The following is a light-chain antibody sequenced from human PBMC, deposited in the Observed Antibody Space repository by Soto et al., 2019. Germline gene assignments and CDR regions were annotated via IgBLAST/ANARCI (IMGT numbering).Light chain of an antibody. CDR1: SSDVGGYNY. CDR3: SSYAGRNNFV. J-gene: IGLJ1*01. CDR2: EVS. Sequence: QSVLTQPPSASGSPGQSVTISCTGTSSDVGGYNYVSWYQQHPGKAPKLMIYEVSERPSGVPDRFSGSKSSNTASLTVSGLPAEDEADYYCSSYAGRNNFVFGTGTKVTVL. V-gene: IGLV2-8*01.